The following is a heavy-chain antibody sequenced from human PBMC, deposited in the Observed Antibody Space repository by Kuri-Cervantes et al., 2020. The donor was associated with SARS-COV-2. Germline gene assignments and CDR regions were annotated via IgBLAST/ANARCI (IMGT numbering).Heavy chain of an antibody. CDR1: GDSVSSNSAA. J-gene: IGHJ3*02. Sequence: SETLSLTCAISGDSVSSNSAAWNWIRQSPSRGLEWLGRTYYSSKWYNDYAVSVKSRITINPDTSKNQFSLQLNSVTPEDTAVYYCARGLVVVPAAVDAFDIWGQGTMVTVSS. CDR3: ARGLVVVPAAVDAFDI. D-gene: IGHD2-2*01. CDR2: TYYSSKWYN. V-gene: IGHV6-1*01.